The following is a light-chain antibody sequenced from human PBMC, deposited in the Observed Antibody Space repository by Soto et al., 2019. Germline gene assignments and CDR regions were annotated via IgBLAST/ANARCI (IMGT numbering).Light chain of an antibody. V-gene: IGKV2-30*01. CDR1: QSLVYSDGHTY. CDR2: KVS. J-gene: IGKJ4*01. CDR3: MQGTHWPLT. Sequence: DVVMTQSPLSRPVTLGQPASISCRSSQSLVYSDGHTYLNWFQQRPGQSPRRLIYKVSNRDSGVPDRFSGSGSGTDFTMKSSRVEAEDVGVYYCMQGTHWPLTFGGGTKVDIK.